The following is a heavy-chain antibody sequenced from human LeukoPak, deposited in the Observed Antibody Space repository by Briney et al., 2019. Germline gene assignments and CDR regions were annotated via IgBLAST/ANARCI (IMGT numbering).Heavy chain of an antibody. Sequence: TGGSLRLSCAASGFTFGTFDMSWVRQAPGKGLEWVSTLACLDASCTEYYSDSVKGRFGISRDKSKSTLSLQVNSLRVEDTAMYYCVRDSEGSFDYWGQGTLVTVSS. J-gene: IGHJ4*02. D-gene: IGHD3-10*01. CDR3: VRDSEGSFDY. CDR2: LACLDASCTE. CDR1: GFTFGTFD. V-gene: IGHV3-23*01.